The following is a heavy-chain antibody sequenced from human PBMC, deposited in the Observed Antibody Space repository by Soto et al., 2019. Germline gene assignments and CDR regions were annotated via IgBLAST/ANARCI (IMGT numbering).Heavy chain of an antibody. D-gene: IGHD6-19*01. CDR3: ARDWRLALDY. V-gene: IGHV1-3*01. CDR2: INAGNGNT. J-gene: IGHJ4*02. Sequence: QVQLVQSGAEVKKPGASVKVSCKASGYTLTSYAMHWVRQAPGQRLEWMGWINAGNGNTKYSQKFQGRVTITRDTSASPAYMELSSLRSEDTAVYYSARDWRLALDYWGQETVVTVSS. CDR1: GYTLTSYA.